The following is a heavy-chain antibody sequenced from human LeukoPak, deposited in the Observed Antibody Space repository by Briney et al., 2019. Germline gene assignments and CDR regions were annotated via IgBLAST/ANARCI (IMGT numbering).Heavy chain of an antibody. CDR3: ARVKDYYDSSGYYFDY. D-gene: IGHD3-22*01. V-gene: IGHV3-23*01. CDR2: ISGSGGST. Sequence: PGGSLRLSCAASGFTFSSYAMSWVRQAPGKGLEWVSAISGSGGSTYYADSVKGRFTISRDNSKNTLYLQMNSLRAEDTAVYYCARVKDYYDSSGYYFDYWGQGTLVTVSS. CDR1: GFTFSSYA. J-gene: IGHJ4*02.